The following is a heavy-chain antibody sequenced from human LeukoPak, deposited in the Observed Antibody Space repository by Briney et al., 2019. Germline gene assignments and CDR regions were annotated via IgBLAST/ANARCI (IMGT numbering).Heavy chain of an antibody. CDR3: TKLKGWYGDGYFDY. J-gene: IGHJ4*02. CDR1: GFSVSSKY. V-gene: IGHV3-53*01. Sequence: PGGSLRLSCAASGFSVSSKYMSWARQPAGKGLEGVSVIYSGGTTFYADSVKGRFTISRDNSKNTLYLQMNSLRPDDTAVYYCTKLKGWYGDGYFDYWGPGILVTVSS. CDR2: IYSGGTT. D-gene: IGHD6-19*01.